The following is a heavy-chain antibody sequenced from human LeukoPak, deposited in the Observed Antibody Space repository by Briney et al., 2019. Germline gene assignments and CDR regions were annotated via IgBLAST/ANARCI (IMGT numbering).Heavy chain of an antibody. CDR3: ARDGYSYGTPKEYGMDV. CDR2: IYYSGST. CDR1: GGSISSYC. D-gene: IGHD5-18*01. Sequence: SETLSLTCTVSGGSISSYCWSWIRQPPGKGLEWIGYIYYSGSTNYNPSLKSRVTISVDTSKNQFSLKLSSVTAADTAVYYCARDGYSYGTPKEYGMDVWGQGTTVTVSS. V-gene: IGHV4-59*01. J-gene: IGHJ6*02.